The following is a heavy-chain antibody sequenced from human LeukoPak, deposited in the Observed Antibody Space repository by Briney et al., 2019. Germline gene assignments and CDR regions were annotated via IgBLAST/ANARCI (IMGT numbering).Heavy chain of an antibody. CDR3: ARQIGYCSGGSCYFDN. V-gene: IGHV3-23*01. D-gene: IGHD2-15*01. CDR2: ISGSGGST. J-gene: IGHJ4*02. CDR1: GFTFSSYA. Sequence: GGSLRLSCAASGFTFSSYAMSWVRQAPGKGLEWVSVISGSGGSTYHADSVKGRFTISRDKSKNTVVLQMNSLRVDDMGVYYCARQIGYCSGGSCYFDNWGQGTLVTVSS.